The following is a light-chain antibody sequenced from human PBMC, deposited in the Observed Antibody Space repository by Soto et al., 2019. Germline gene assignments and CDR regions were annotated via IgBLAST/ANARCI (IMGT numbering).Light chain of an antibody. CDR2: SAS. Sequence: EIVMTQSPVTLSVSPGETVILSCRASQSLRSNLAWYQQKPGQTPRLLIYSASIRAAATPARFSGSGAGTNCSLTISSLQSEDFAVYYCQQHDKLPPAFGQGTKVDLK. CDR3: QQHDKLPPA. V-gene: IGKV3-15*01. J-gene: IGKJ1*01. CDR1: QSLRSN.